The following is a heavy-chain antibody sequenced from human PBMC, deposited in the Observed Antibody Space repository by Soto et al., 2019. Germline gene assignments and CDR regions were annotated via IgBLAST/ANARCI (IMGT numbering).Heavy chain of an antibody. V-gene: IGHV4-59*01. J-gene: IGHJ4*02. CDR3: ARMRGSGEIAPFLDH. CDR1: SASLDSDN. Sequence: QVHLQESGPGLVKPSETLSLTCAVSSASLDSDNWSWIRLPPGKGLEWIGYIYPYGRTNYNPSLRGRVAISIYKSKSQFSLRLASVFAADPAVYFWARMRGSGEIAPFLDHWGQGTRVTVSS. D-gene: IGHD3-10*01. CDR2: IYPYGRT.